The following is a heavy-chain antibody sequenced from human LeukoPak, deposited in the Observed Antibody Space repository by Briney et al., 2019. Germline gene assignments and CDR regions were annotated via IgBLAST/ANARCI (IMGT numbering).Heavy chain of an antibody. Sequence: GESLKIFCKGSGYSFTSYWIGWVRQMPGKGLEWMGIIYPGDSDTRYSPSFQGQVTISADKSISTAYLQWSSLKASDTAMYYCARAGYSSSWYRYYYYGMDVWGQGTTVTVSS. V-gene: IGHV5-51*01. CDR3: ARAGYSSSWYRYYYYGMDV. D-gene: IGHD6-13*01. CDR2: IYPGDSDT. CDR1: GYSFTSYW. J-gene: IGHJ6*02.